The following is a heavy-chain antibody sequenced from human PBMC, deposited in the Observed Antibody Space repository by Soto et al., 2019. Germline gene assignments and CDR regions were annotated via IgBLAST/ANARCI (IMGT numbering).Heavy chain of an antibody. J-gene: IGHJ4*02. CDR1: GYTFTSYD. V-gene: IGHV1-8*01. D-gene: IGHD3-10*01. CDR3: AKGITMPDGH. CDR2: MNPKSGHT. Sequence: VQLVQSRAEVKKPGASVKVSCKASGYTFTSYDINWVRQATGQGLEWMGWMNPKSGHTGYAQKFQGRVTMTRDTSINTAYMELSSLRSEDTAVYYSAKGITMPDGHWGQGTLVTVSS.